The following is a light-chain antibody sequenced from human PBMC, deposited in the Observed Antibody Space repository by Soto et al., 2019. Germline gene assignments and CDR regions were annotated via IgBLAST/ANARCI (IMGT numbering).Light chain of an antibody. CDR2: EGS. CDR3: CSYAAGSAPYV. Sequence: QSALTQPASVSGSPGQSITISCTGTSSDVGTYNLVSWYQQHPGKAPKLMLYEGSKRPSGVSNRFSGSNSGNTASLTISGLQAEDEADYYCCSYAAGSAPYVFGTGTQLTVL. V-gene: IGLV2-23*01. J-gene: IGLJ1*01. CDR1: SSDVGTYNL.